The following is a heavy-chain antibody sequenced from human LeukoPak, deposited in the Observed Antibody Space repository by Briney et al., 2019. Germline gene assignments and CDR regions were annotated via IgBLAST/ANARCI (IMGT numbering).Heavy chain of an antibody. CDR2: ISDGGSIT. D-gene: IGHD3-10*01. CDR3: AKDDAWLRFGE. CDR1: GFTFSDYG. J-gene: IGHJ4*02. V-gene: IGHV3-23*01. Sequence: GGSLRLSCAASGFTFSDYGMSWVRQAPGKGLEWVSTISDGGSITYYADSVKGRFTISRDNSKNTLYLEVISLTAEDTAVYYCAKDDAWLRFGEWSQGTLVTVSS.